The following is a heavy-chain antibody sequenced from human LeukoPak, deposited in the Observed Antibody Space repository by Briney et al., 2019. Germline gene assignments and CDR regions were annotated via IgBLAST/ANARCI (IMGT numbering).Heavy chain of an antibody. CDR3: ARTTVTTTPFVY. J-gene: IGHJ4*02. Sequence: ASVKVSCKTSGYTFPSYGISWVRQAPGQGLAWMGWISGYRGDTNYALNLQDRVTMTTDTSTSTAYMELRSLRSDDTAVYYCARTTVTTTPFVYWGQGTLVTVSS. V-gene: IGHV1-18*04. CDR1: GYTFPSYG. CDR2: ISGYRGDT. D-gene: IGHD4-17*01.